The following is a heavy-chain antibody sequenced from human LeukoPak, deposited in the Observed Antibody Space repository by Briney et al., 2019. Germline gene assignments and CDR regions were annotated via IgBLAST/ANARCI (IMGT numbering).Heavy chain of an antibody. J-gene: IGHJ6*02. D-gene: IGHD4-17*01. CDR3: AKSGYGDYIYYYGMDV. CDR2: ISGSGSST. CDR1: GFTFSSYA. Sequence: PGGSLRLSCAASGFTFSSYAMSWVRQAPGKGLEWVSAISGSGSSTYYADSVKGRFTISRDNSKNTLYLQMNSLGAEDTAVYYCAKSGYGDYIYYYGMDVWGQGTTVTVSS. V-gene: IGHV3-23*01.